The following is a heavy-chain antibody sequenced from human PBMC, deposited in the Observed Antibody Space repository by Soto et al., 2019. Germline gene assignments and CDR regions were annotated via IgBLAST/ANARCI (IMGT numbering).Heavy chain of an antibody. CDR3: ARDTYYYDSSGYSLYDY. CDR2: IIPIFGTA. J-gene: IGHJ4*02. V-gene: IGHV1-69*01. Sequence: QVQLVQSGAEVKKPGSSVKVSCKASGGTFSSYAISWVRQAPGQGLEWMGGIIPIFGTANYAQKFQGRVTITADESTSTAYMELSSLRFEDTAVYYCARDTYYYDSSGYSLYDYWGQGTLVTVSS. CDR1: GGTFSSYA. D-gene: IGHD3-22*01.